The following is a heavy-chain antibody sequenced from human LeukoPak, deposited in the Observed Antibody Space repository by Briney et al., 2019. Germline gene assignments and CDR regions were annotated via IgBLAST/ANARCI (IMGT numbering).Heavy chain of an antibody. Sequence: GASVKVSCKASGYTFTSYGISWVQPAPGQGLEWMGWISAYNGNTNYAQKLQGRVTMTTDTSTSTAYMELRSLRSDDTAVYYCARDYDFWSGYYGWFDPWGQGTLVTVSS. CDR3: ARDYDFWSGYYGWFDP. CDR2: ISAYNGNT. CDR1: GYTFTSYG. J-gene: IGHJ5*02. D-gene: IGHD3-3*01. V-gene: IGHV1-18*01.